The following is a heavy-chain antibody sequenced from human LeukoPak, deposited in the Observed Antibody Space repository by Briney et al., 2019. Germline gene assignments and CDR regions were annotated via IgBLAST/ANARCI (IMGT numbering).Heavy chain of an antibody. V-gene: IGHV4-59*12. Sequence: QPSETLSLTCTVSGGSISSYYWSWIRQPPGKGLEWIGYIYYSGSTNYNPSLKSRVTISVDTSKNQFSLKLSSVTAADTAVYYCARYHDYLDYWGQGTLVTVSS. D-gene: IGHD2-2*01. J-gene: IGHJ4*02. CDR3: ARYHDYLDY. CDR2: IYYSGST. CDR1: GGSISSYY.